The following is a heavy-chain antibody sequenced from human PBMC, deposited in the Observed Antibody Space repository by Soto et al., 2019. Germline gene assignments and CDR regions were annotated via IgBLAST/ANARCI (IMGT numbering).Heavy chain of an antibody. D-gene: IGHD2-15*01. CDR2: IIAIFGTA. J-gene: IGHJ4*02. CDR3: ASIYCSGGSCYSGYLLY. CDR1: GGTFSSYA. Sequence: QVQPVQSGAEVEKPGSSVKVSCKASGGTFSSYAISWVRQAPGQGLEWMGGIIAIFGTANYAQKFQGRVTITADESTSTAYMELSSLIAEDTAVYYCASIYCSGGSCYSGYLLYWGQGTLVTVSS. V-gene: IGHV1-69*01.